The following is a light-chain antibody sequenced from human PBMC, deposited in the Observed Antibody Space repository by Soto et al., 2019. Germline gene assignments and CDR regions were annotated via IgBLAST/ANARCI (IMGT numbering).Light chain of an antibody. Sequence: QSVLTQPASVSGSPGQSITISCTGTSSDVGGFDYVAWYQHFSGKVPKLIISDVNNRPSGISSRFSGSKSGNTASLTISRLQAEDEADYYCSSFTTSNTQVFGTGTKVTVL. CDR1: SSDVGGFDY. CDR3: SSFTTSNTQV. CDR2: DVN. J-gene: IGLJ1*01. V-gene: IGLV2-14*03.